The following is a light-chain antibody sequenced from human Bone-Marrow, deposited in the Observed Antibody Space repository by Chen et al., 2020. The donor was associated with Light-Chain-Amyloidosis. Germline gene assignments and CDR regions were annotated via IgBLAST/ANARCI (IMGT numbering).Light chain of an antibody. V-gene: IGLV1-51*01. CDR3: GAWDISLSGRV. J-gene: IGLJ3*02. Sequence: QSALTQPPSLSAAPGQNVTISCSGSSSNIGKNYVSWYQQLPGTAHKLLIYDSNKRPSGIPDRFSGTQSRTSAALGITGLQTGDEADYYCGAWDISLSGRVFGGGTRLTV. CDR1: SSNIGKNY. CDR2: DSN.